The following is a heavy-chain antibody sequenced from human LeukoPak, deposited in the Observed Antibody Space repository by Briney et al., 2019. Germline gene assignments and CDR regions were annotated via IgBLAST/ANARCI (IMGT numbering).Heavy chain of an antibody. CDR3: ARGAAPPY. Sequence: GGSLRLPCAASGFTFSSYGMHWVRQAPGKGLEWVAVISYDGSNKYYADSVKGRFTISRDNSKNTLYLQMNSLRAEDTAVYYCARGAAPPYWGQGTLVTVSS. CDR1: GFTFSSYG. J-gene: IGHJ4*02. CDR2: ISYDGSNK. D-gene: IGHD3-16*01. V-gene: IGHV3-30*03.